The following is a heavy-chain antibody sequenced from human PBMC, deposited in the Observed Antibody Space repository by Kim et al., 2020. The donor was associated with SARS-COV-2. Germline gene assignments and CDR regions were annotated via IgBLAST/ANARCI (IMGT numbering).Heavy chain of an antibody. J-gene: IGHJ5*02. D-gene: IGHD6-19*01. CDR3: AVAGTGPGPNWFDP. Sequence: SQTLSLTCAISGDSVSSNSAAWNWIRQSPSRGLEWLGRTYYRSKWYKDYAVSVKSRITINPDTSKNQFSLQLNSVTHEDTAVYYCAVAGTGPGPNWFDPWGQGTLVTVSS. CDR2: TYYRSKWYK. CDR1: GDSVSSNSAA. V-gene: IGHV6-1*01.